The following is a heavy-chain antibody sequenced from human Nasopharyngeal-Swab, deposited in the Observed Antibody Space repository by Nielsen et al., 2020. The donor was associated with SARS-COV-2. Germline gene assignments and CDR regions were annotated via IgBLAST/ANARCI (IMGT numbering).Heavy chain of an antibody. CDR1: EFTLRNHW. D-gene: IGHD3-22*01. Sequence: GGSLRLSCTPSEFTLRNHWMHWVRLTPGKGLVWVSGIDFDGSNTFYADSVKGRFTISRDNGENTLSLQMNSLRDEDTGVYYCAKDGPYYYDSSGYYRGVASFDYWGQGTLVTVSS. V-gene: IGHV3-74*01. J-gene: IGHJ4*02. CDR2: IDFDGSNT. CDR3: AKDGPYYYDSSGYYRGVASFDY.